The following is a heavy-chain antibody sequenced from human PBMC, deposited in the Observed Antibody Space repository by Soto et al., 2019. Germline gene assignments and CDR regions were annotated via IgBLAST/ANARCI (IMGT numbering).Heavy chain of an antibody. CDR3: ARQPTAGDTDLWFDP. Sequence: SETLSLTCNVSGGSISTSRSYWAWIRQPPGKGLEWLANIFYSGSTYYNPSLASRVTVSVDTSKNEFSLKLRSVTAADTAVYYCARQPTAGDTDLWFDPWGQGTLVTVSS. J-gene: IGHJ5*02. D-gene: IGHD6-13*01. CDR1: GGSISTSRSY. V-gene: IGHV4-39*01. CDR2: IFYSGST.